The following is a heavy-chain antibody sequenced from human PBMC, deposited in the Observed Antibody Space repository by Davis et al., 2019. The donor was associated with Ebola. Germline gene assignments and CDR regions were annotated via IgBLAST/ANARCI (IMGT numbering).Heavy chain of an antibody. V-gene: IGHV4-31*03. CDR2: IYTSGST. J-gene: IGHJ5*02. CDR3: AREDYGDYNWFDP. CDR1: GGSISSGGYY. Sequence: PSETLSLTCTVSGGSISSGGYYWSWIRNPPGKGLEWIGYIYTSGSTYYNPSLKSRLTISVDTSKNQFSLKLSSVTAADTAVYYCAREDYGDYNWFDPWGQGTLVTVSS. D-gene: IGHD4-17*01.